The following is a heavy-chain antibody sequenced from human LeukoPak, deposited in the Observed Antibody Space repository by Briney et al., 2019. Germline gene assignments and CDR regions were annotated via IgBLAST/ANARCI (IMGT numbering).Heavy chain of an antibody. J-gene: IGHJ2*01. CDR2: IWYDGSNK. D-gene: IGHD5-24*01. CDR3: ARATPQAMGWYFDL. V-gene: IGHV3-33*01. CDR1: GFTFSSYG. Sequence: GGSLRLSCAASGFTFSSYGMHWVRQAPGKGLEWVAVIWYDGSNKYYADSVKGRFTISRENAKNSLYLQMNSLRAGDTAVYYCARATPQAMGWYFDLWGRGTLVTVSS.